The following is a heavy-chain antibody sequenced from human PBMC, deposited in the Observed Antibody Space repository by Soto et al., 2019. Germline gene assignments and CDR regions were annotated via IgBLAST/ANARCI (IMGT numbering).Heavy chain of an antibody. V-gene: IGHV3-23*01. CDR3: VKVGDTSGYYYYSDY. D-gene: IGHD3-22*01. J-gene: IGHJ4*02. CDR2: STAGGGAT. Sequence: AGGSLRLSCEASGFAFSSSAMNWVRQAPGKGLEWVSSSTAGGGATYYADSVKGRFTISTDKSKNTVYLQMNRLRAEDTAVYFCVKVGDTSGYYYYSDYWGQGTLVTVSS. CDR1: GFAFSSSA.